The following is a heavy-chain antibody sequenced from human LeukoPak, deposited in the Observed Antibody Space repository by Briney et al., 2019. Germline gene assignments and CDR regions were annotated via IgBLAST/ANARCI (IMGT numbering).Heavy chain of an antibody. Sequence: PGGSLRLSCAASGFTFSSYEMNWVRQAPGEGLEWISYISVSGSTIYYADSVRGRFTISRDNAKNSLNLQMNSLGAEDTALYYCARLRGGSYWGRGTLVTVSS. V-gene: IGHV3-48*03. CDR3: ARLRGGSY. CDR1: GFTFSSYE. CDR2: ISVSGSTI. D-gene: IGHD2-15*01. J-gene: IGHJ4*02.